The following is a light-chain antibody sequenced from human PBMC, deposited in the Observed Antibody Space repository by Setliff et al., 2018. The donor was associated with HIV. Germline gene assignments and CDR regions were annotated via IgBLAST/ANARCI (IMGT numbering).Light chain of an antibody. V-gene: IGLV2-14*03. CDR2: DVT. Sequence: QSVLTQPASVSGSPGQSITISCTGTTSDVGGYNYVSWCQQHPGKAPKLMIYDVTNRPSGISDRFSGSKSANTASLTISGLQADDEADYYCSSYTSTSTRVFGTGTKVTVL. CDR3: SSYTSTSTRV. CDR1: TSDVGGYNY. J-gene: IGLJ1*01.